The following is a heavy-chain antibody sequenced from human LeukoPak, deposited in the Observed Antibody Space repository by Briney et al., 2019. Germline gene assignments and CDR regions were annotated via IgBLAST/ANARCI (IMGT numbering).Heavy chain of an antibody. V-gene: IGHV1-2*06. CDR3: ARGNSGSYRNLNFDY. CDR1: GYTFTGYY. CDR2: INPNSGGT. J-gene: IGHJ4*02. D-gene: IGHD1-26*01. Sequence: GASVKVSCKASGYTFTGYYMHWVRKAPAQGLEWMGRINPNSGGTNYAQKFQGRATMTRDTSISTAYMELSRLRSDDTAVYYCARGNSGSYRNLNFDYWGQGTLVTVSS.